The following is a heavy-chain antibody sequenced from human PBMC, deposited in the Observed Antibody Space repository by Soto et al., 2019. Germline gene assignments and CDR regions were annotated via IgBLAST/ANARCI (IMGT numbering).Heavy chain of an antibody. D-gene: IGHD2-21*01. CDR1: GASISSRNW. J-gene: IGHJ1*01. CDR2: IYHSGST. V-gene: IGHV4-4*02. CDR3: ARAGCGDRGTSCYFQA. Sequence: QVQLQESGPGLVKPSGSLSLTCAVSGASISSRNWWSWVRQSPGKGLEWIGEIYHSGSTNYNPSLKSRVTPSVDESKQHFSLQLNSVTAADTAVYYCARAGCGDRGTSCYFQAWGQGTLVTVSS.